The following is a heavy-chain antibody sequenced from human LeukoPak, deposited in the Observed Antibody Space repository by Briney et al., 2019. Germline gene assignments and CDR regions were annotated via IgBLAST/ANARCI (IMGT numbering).Heavy chain of an antibody. CDR3: AREKSPERKTWLQLGAFDV. Sequence: SETLSLTCTVSGGSFSSYYWSWIRQPPGKGLEWIGYISHTASTNYNPSLKSRVTLSIDTSKSQLSFQLTSVTAADTAVYYCAREKSPERKTWLQLGAFDVWGQGTVVTVSS. J-gene: IGHJ3*01. CDR1: GGSFSSYY. CDR2: ISHTAST. D-gene: IGHD5-24*01. V-gene: IGHV4-59*01.